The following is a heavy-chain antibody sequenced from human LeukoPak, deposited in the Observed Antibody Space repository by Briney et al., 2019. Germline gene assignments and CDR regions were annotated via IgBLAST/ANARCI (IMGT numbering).Heavy chain of an antibody. CDR3: ARDKGGRGSAFDI. V-gene: IGHV6-1*01. CDR2: TYYRSKWYN. Sequence: SQTVALTCAISGDSVSSNSATWNRIRQSPSRGLEWLGRTYYRSKWYNDYAVSVKSRITINPDTSKNQFSLQLNSVTPEDTAVYYCARDKGGRGSAFDIWGQGTMVTVSS. CDR1: GDSVSSNSAT. D-gene: IGHD2-15*01. J-gene: IGHJ3*02.